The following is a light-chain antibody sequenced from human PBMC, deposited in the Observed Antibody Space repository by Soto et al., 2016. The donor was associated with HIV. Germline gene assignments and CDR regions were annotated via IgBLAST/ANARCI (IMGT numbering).Light chain of an antibody. CDR1: QDIGSW. Sequence: DIQMTQSPSSVSASVGDRITITCRASQDIGSWLAWYQQKSGKAPILLISAASNLRSGVPSRFSGTGSGTYFTLTINSLQPEDFATYYCQQADSFPLTFGGGTKVEIK. CDR3: QQADSFPLT. J-gene: IGKJ4*01. V-gene: IGKV1-12*01. CDR2: AAS.